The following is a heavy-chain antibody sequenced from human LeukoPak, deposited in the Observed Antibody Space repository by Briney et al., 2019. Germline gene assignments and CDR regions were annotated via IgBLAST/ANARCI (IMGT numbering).Heavy chain of an antibody. J-gene: IGHJ6*02. V-gene: IGHV3-30*18. Sequence: GGSLRLSCAASGFTFSSYGPHWVRQAPGKGLEWVAVISYDGSNKYYADSVKGRFTISRDNSKNTLYLQMNSLRAEDTAVYYCAKDRPNDFWSGYYYYYGMDVWGQGTTVTVSS. CDR3: AKDRPNDFWSGYYYYYGMDV. D-gene: IGHD3-3*01. CDR2: ISYDGSNK. CDR1: GFTFSSYG.